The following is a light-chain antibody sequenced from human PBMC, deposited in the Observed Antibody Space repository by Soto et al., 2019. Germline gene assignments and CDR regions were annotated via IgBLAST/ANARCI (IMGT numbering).Light chain of an antibody. V-gene: IGKV1-6*01. CDR3: LQDYSFPWT. CDR2: DAS. CDR1: QAIRHD. Sequence: AIQMTQSPSSLSASIGDRVTISCRASQAIRHDFCGYQQKPGKAPTLLIYDASNWGAGVPSRFSGSGSGTDFTLTISSLQPEDVASYYCLQDYSFPWTFGQGTKVEIK. J-gene: IGKJ1*01.